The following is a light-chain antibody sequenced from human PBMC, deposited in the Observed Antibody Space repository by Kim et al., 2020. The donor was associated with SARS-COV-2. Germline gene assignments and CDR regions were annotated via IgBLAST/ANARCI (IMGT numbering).Light chain of an antibody. Sequence: QSVTISCTGTRSDVSGYNSVSWYQQHPRKAPILMIYDVSKRPSGVPDRFSGSKSGNTASLTISGLQGEDEADYYCCSYAGSYTEVFGGGTQLTVL. V-gene: IGLV2-11*01. J-gene: IGLJ2*01. CDR3: CSYAGSYTEV. CDR2: DVS. CDR1: RSDVSGYNS.